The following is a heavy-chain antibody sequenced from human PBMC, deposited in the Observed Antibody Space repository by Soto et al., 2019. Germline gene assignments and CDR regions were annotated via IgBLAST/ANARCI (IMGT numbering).Heavy chain of an antibody. CDR3: ARVSYGSGSYNMRYNWFDP. V-gene: IGHV3-21*01. Sequence: GGSLRLSCAASGFTFSSYSMNWVRQAPGKXLEWVSSISSSSSYIYYADSVKGRFTISRDNAKSSLYLQMNSLGAEDTAVYYCARVSYGSGSYNMRYNWFDPWGQGTQVTVSS. D-gene: IGHD3-10*01. CDR1: GFTFSSYS. J-gene: IGHJ5*02. CDR2: ISSSSSYI.